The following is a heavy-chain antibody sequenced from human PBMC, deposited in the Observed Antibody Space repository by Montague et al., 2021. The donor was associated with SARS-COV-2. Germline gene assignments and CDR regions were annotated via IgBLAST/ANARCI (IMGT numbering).Heavy chain of an antibody. J-gene: IGHJ6*02. Sequence: TLSLTCAVSGGSISSGGYSWNWIRQPPGKGLEWIGYIYHSGSTYYNPSLKSRVTLSIDSSKNQFSLNLTSVTAADTAVYYCARGSMDRGGKVYYGVDVWGQGTTVTVSS. D-gene: IGHD3-10*01. CDR1: GGSISSGGYS. CDR3: ARGSMDRGGKVYYGVDV. V-gene: IGHV4-30-2*01. CDR2: IYHSGST.